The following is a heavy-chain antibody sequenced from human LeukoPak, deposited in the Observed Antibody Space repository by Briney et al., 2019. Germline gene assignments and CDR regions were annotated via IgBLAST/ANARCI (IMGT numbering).Heavy chain of an antibody. CDR1: GYTFTSYA. Sequence: GASVKVSRKASGYTFTSYAMHWVRQAPGQRLEWMGWINAGNGNTKYSQKFQGRVTITRDTSASTAYMELSSLRSEDTAVYYCARDTGDYVSQFDPWGQGTLVTVSS. CDR3: ARDTGDYVSQFDP. CDR2: INAGNGNT. J-gene: IGHJ5*02. D-gene: IGHD4-17*01. V-gene: IGHV1-3*01.